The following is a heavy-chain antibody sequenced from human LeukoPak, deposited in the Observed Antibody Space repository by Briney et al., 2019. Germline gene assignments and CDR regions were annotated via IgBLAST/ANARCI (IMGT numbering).Heavy chain of an antibody. V-gene: IGHV4-31*03. D-gene: IGHD5-24*01. CDR2: IYYSGST. CDR1: GGSISSGGYY. Sequence: SETLSLTCTVSGGSISSGGYYWRWIRQHPGKGLEWIGYIYYSGSTYYNPSLKSRVTISVDTSKNQFSLKLSSVTAADTAVYYCAREAPGRDGYNVFDYWGQGTLVTVSS. J-gene: IGHJ4*02. CDR3: AREAPGRDGYNVFDY.